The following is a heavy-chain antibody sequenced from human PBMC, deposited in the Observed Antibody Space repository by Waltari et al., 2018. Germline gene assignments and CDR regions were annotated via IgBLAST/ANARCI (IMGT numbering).Heavy chain of an antibody. D-gene: IGHD3-10*01. CDR2: SDPEDGET. J-gene: IGHJ4*02. CDR1: GYTFMDYF. Sequence: EVELVQSGAEVKKPGATVKISCKASGYTFMDYFMHWVQQAPGKGLEWMGRSDPEDGETVYSEKFQGRVTITADTSKDTAYMELSSLTSGDTAVYYCAPLPGGSGQTFDYWGQGTLVTVSS. CDR3: APLPGGSGQTFDY. V-gene: IGHV1-69-2*01.